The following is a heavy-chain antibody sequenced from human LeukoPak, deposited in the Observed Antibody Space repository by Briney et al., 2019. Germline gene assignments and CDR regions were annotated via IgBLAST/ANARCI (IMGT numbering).Heavy chain of an antibody. CDR3: ARVSSGYSYGLSY. D-gene: IGHD5-18*01. V-gene: IGHV1-69*04. CDR2: IIPILGIA. CDR1: GGTFSSYA. J-gene: IGHJ4*02. Sequence: SVRVSCKASGGTFSSYAISWVRQAPGQGLEWMGRIIPILGIANYAQKFQGRVTITADKSTSTAYMELSSLRSEDTAVYYCARVSSGYSYGLSYWGQGTLVTVSS.